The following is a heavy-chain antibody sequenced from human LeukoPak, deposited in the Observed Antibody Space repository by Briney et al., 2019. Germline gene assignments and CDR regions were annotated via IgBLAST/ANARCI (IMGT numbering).Heavy chain of an antibody. D-gene: IGHD5-24*01. V-gene: IGHV3-23*01. CDR3: AKASRDDSTYFCFFDL. CDR2: ISGSGGST. Sequence: PGGSLRLSCAASGFTFNYYAMTWVRQAPGKGLEWVSGISGSGGSTYYADSVKGRFTVSRDNSKNTVYLQMHTLRAGDTAVYYCAKASRDDSTYFCFFDLWGRGTLVTVSS. J-gene: IGHJ2*01. CDR1: GFTFNYYA.